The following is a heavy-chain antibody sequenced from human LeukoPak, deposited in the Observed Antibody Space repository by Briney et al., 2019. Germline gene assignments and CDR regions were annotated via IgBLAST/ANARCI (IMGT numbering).Heavy chain of an antibody. CDR2: ISGSGGST. Sequence: VGSLRLSCAASGSTFTFYAMSWVRQAPGKGLEWVSVISGSGGSTYYADSVKGRFTISRDNSKNTLYLQMDSLRAEDTAVYYCAKWDGDLYYYYYMDVWGKGTTVTVSS. CDR1: GSTFTFYA. CDR3: AKWDGDLYYYYYMDV. J-gene: IGHJ6*03. D-gene: IGHD4-17*01. V-gene: IGHV3-23*01.